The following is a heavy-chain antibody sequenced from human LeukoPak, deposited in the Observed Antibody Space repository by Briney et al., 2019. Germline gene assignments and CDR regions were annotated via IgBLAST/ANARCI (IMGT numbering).Heavy chain of an antibody. V-gene: IGHV3-23*01. CDR1: AFTFSSYA. J-gene: IGHJ4*02. Sequence: GGSLRLSCAASAFTFSSYAMSWVRQAPGKGLEWVSTISGSGGTTYYADSVKGRFTISRDNSKNTLYLQLNSLRTEAPAVYYCAKDWGGILVVEGFDYWGQGTLVTVSS. D-gene: IGHD2-15*01. CDR2: ISGSGGTT. CDR3: AKDWGGILVVEGFDY.